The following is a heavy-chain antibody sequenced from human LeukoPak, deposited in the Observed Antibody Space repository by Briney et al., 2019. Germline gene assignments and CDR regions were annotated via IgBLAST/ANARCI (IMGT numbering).Heavy chain of an antibody. CDR3: AREGTVTMDAFDI. V-gene: IGHV3-30*03. D-gene: IGHD4-17*01. J-gene: IGHJ3*02. CDR2: ISYDGSNK. Sequence: GGSLRLSCAASGFTFSSYGMHWVRQAPGKGLEWVAVISYDGSNKYYADSVKGRFTISRDNSKNTLYLQMNSLRAEDTAVYYCAREGTVTMDAFDIWGQGTMVTVSS. CDR1: GFTFSSYG.